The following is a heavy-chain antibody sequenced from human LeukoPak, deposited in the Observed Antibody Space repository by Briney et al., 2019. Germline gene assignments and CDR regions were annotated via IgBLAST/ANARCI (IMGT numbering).Heavy chain of an antibody. CDR1: GGSISSGSYS. J-gene: IGHJ6*03. CDR2: IYDRRTT. CDR3: ARVFDSGSQAYFYYMDV. Sequence: SPSLSLTCAVAGGSISSGSYSSSWIRQPPGKGLEWIGYIYDRRTTNYNPSLKSRVSQSVDTSKNQFSLKVSSVTAAATAVYYCARVFDSGSQAYFYYMDVWGKGTTVTISS. V-gene: IGHV4-61*01. D-gene: IGHD3-10*01.